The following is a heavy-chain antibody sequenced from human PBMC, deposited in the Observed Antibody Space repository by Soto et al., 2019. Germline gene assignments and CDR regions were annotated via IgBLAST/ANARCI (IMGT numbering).Heavy chain of an antibody. D-gene: IGHD2-2*01. Sequence: ASVKVSCKASGYTFTGYYMHWVRQAPGQGLEWMGWINPNSGGTNFAQKFQGWVTMTRDTSISTAYMELSRLRSDDTAVYYCARGGQLLLDLHPLFGMDVWGQRTTVTVSS. J-gene: IGHJ6*02. CDR2: INPNSGGT. CDR3: ARGGQLLLDLHPLFGMDV. V-gene: IGHV1-2*04. CDR1: GYTFTGYY.